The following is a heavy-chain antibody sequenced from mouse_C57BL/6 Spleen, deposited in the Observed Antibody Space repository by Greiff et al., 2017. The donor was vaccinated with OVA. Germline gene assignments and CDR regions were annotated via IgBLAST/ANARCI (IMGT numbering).Heavy chain of an antibody. Sequence: EVQGVESGPELVKPGASVKMSCKASGYTFTDYNMHWVKQSHGKSLEWIGYINPNNGGTSYNQKFKGKATLTVNKSSSTAYMELRSLTSEDSAVYYCASGDFLFAYWGQGTLVTVSA. J-gene: IGHJ3*01. V-gene: IGHV1-22*01. CDR3: ASGDFLFAY. CDR1: GYTFTDYN. CDR2: INPNNGGT.